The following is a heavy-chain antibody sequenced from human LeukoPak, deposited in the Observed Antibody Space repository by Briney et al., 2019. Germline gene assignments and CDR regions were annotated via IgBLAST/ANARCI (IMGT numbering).Heavy chain of an antibody. CDR1: GGSIGSYY. D-gene: IGHD1-20*01. CDR2: IYYSGST. CDR3: ARDRGRYNWNDAVHYFDY. J-gene: IGHJ4*02. V-gene: IGHV4-59*01. Sequence: PSETLSLTCTVSGGSIGSYYWSWIRQLPGKGLEWIGYIYYSGSTNYNPSLKSRVTISVDTSKNQFSLKLSSVTAADTAVYYCARDRGRYNWNDAVHYFDYWGQGTLVTVSS.